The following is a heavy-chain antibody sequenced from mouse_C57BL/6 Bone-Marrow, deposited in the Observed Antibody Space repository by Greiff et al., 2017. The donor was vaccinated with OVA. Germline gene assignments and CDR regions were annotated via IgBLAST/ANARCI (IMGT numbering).Heavy chain of an antibody. Sequence: QVQLKQSGAELVKPGASVKISCKASGYAFSSYWMNWVKQRPGKGLEWIGQIYPGDGDTNYNGKFKGKATLTADKSSSTAYMQLSSLTSEDSAVYFCAKGGYHTLFDYWGQGTTLTVSS. CDR1: GYAFSSYW. J-gene: IGHJ2*01. CDR3: AKGGYHTLFDY. CDR2: IYPGDGDT. V-gene: IGHV1-80*01. D-gene: IGHD3-1*01.